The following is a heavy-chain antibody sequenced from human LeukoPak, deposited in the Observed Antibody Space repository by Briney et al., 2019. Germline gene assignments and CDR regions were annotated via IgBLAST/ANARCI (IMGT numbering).Heavy chain of an antibody. CDR3: AKDIAAAGSYSYYYYMDV. CDR2: ISWDGGST. V-gene: IGHV3-43*01. D-gene: IGHD6-13*01. Sequence: GGSLRLSCTASGFTFDDYTMHWVRQAPGKGLEWVSLISWDGGSTYYADSVKGRFTISRDNSKNSLYLQMNSLRTEDTALYYCAKDIAAAGSYSYYYYMDVWGKGTTVTVSS. J-gene: IGHJ6*03. CDR1: GFTFDDYT.